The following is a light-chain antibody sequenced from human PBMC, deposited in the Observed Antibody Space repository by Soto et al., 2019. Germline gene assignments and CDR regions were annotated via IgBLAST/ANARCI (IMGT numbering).Light chain of an antibody. V-gene: IGKV2-30*02. CDR2: KVS. J-gene: IGKJ2*01. CDR3: IQGTHWPYT. Sequence: DVVMPQSPLSLPVTLGQPASISCRSSQSLVHSDGNTYLNWFQQRPGQSPRRLICKVSNRDSGVPDRFSGSASGTDFTLKISRVEAEDVGVYYGIQGTHWPYTFGQGTKLEIK. CDR1: QSLVHSDGNTY.